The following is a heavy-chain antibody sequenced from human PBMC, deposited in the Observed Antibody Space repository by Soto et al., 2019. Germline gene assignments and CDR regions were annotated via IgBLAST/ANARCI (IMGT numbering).Heavy chain of an antibody. CDR2: ISYDGSNK. V-gene: IGHV3-30*18. J-gene: IGHJ5*02. Sequence: VQLVESGGGVVQPGRSLRLSCAASGFTFSSYGMHWVRQAPGKGLEWVAVISYDGSNKYYADSVKGRFTISRDNSKNTLYLQMNSLRAEDTAVYYCAKGMLVPADTLAAWFDPWGQGTLVTVSS. CDR1: GFTFSSYG. D-gene: IGHD2-2*01. CDR3: AKGMLVPADTLAAWFDP.